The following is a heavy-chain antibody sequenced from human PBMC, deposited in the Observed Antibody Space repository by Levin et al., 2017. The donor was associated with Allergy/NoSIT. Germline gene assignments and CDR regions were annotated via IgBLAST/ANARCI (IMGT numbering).Heavy chain of an antibody. Sequence: SCAASGFTFSSYAMSWVRQAPGKGLEWVSVISSSGGSTHYADSVKGRFTISRDNPKNTLYLQMNSLRAEDTAVYYCAKNPCGGDCYHYFDYWGQGTLVTVSS. V-gene: IGHV3-23*01. D-gene: IGHD2-21*02. CDR2: ISSSGGST. CDR1: GFTFSSYA. J-gene: IGHJ4*02. CDR3: AKNPCGGDCYHYFDY.